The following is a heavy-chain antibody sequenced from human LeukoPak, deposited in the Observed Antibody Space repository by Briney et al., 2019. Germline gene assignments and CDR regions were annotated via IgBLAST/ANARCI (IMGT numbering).Heavy chain of an antibody. J-gene: IGHJ4*02. CDR2: IRYDGSNK. D-gene: IGHD2-2*01. CDR1: GSTFSSYG. Sequence: GGSLRLSCAASGSTFSSYGMHWVRQAPGKGLEWVAFIRYDGSNKYYADSVKGRFTISRDNSKNTLYLQMNSLRAEDTAVYYCAKPLRVVVPAAIEWGYWGQGTLVTVSS. CDR3: AKPLRVVVPAAIEWGY. V-gene: IGHV3-30*02.